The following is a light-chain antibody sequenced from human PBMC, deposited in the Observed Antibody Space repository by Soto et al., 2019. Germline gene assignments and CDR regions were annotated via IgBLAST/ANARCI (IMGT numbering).Light chain of an antibody. J-gene: IGKJ2*01. CDR1: QSISSW. V-gene: IGKV1-5*03. CDR3: QQYNS. CDR2: KAS. Sequence: DIQMTQSPSTLSASVGDRVTITCRASQSISSWLAWYQQKPGKAPKLLIYKASSLESGVPSRFSGSGSGTEFTLTISRLQPDDFSTYYGQQYNSFGQGTKLEIK.